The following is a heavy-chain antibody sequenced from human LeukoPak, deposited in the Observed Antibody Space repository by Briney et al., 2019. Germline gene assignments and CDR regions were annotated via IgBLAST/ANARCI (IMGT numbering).Heavy chain of an antibody. CDR1: GFTFSSYE. CDR3: MRYCSGGSCYSTADY. Sequence: GGSLRLSCAASGFTFSSYEMNWVRQAPGKGLEWVGLIRSKAYRGTTEYAASVKGRITISRDDSKSIAYLQMNSLKTEDTAVYYCMRYCSGGSCYSTADYWSQGTLVTVSS. CDR2: IRSKAYRGTT. J-gene: IGHJ4*02. D-gene: IGHD2-15*01. V-gene: IGHV3-49*04.